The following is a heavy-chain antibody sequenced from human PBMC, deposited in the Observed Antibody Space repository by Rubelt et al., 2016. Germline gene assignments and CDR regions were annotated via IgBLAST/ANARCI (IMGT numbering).Heavy chain of an antibody. V-gene: IGHV4-61*01. CDR3: ARGEWIVVAHDAFDI. Sequence: QVQLQESGPGLVKSSETLSLTCSVSGDSVNTPTYYWSWIRQSPGRGLEWIGYVHYSGSTDYNPSLKSRFTISVDTSKKQFSLKLGAVTAADTAVYYCARGEWIVVAHDAFDIWGQGTMVTVSS. J-gene: IGHJ3*02. CDR2: VHYSGST. D-gene: IGHD3-22*01. CDR1: GDSVNTPTYY.